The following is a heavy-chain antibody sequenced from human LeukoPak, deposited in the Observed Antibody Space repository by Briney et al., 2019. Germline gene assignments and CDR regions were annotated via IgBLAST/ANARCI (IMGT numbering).Heavy chain of an antibody. D-gene: IGHD6-13*01. J-gene: IGHJ4*02. CDR1: GFTFSSYG. CDR2: ISYDGGNK. CDR3: TSGIAAAGTIVHGY. V-gene: IGHV3-30*03. Sequence: QPGRSLRLSCAASGFTFSSYGMHWVRQAPGKGLEWVAVISYDGGNKYYADSVKGRFTISRDNSKNTLYLQMNSLRAEDTAVYYCTSGIAAAGTIVHGYWGQGTLVTVSS.